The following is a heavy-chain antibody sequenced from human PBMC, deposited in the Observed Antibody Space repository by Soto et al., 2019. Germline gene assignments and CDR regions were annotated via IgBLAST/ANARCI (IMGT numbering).Heavy chain of an antibody. Sequence: PGGSLRLSCAASGFTFSDYYMSWIRQAPGKGLEWVSYISSSSSYTNYADSVKGRFTISRDNAKNSLYLQMNSLRAEDTAVYYCARGAGIVVVQYFQHWGQGTLVTVSS. CDR3: ARGAGIVVVQYFQH. J-gene: IGHJ1*01. V-gene: IGHV3-11*06. CDR1: GFTFSDYY. CDR2: ISSSSSYT. D-gene: IGHD3-22*01.